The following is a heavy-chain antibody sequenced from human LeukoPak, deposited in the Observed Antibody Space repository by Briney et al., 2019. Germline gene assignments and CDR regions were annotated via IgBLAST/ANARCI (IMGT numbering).Heavy chain of an antibody. D-gene: IGHD5-18*01. CDR1: GFTFSSYS. CDR3: ARDYVDTAMVPTFDY. CDR2: ISSSSSYI. Sequence: MSGGSLRLSCAASGFTFSSYSMNWVRQAPGKGLEWVSSISSSSSYIYYADSVKGRFTISRDNAKNSLYLQMNSLRAEDTAVYHCARDYVDTAMVPTFDYWGQGTLVTVSS. J-gene: IGHJ4*02. V-gene: IGHV3-21*01.